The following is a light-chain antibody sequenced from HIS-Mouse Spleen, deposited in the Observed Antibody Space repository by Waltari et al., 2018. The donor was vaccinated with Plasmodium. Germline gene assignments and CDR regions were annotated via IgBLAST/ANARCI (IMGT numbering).Light chain of an antibody. CDR3: YSTDSSGNHRV. Sequence: SYELTQPPSVSVSPGQTARITCSGDALHKKYAYWYQQKSGQAPVLGIYEDSKRPSGIPERFSGSSSGTMATLTISGAQVEDEADYYCYSTDSSGNHRVFGGGTKLTVL. J-gene: IGLJ3*02. CDR1: ALHKKY. CDR2: EDS. V-gene: IGLV3-10*01.